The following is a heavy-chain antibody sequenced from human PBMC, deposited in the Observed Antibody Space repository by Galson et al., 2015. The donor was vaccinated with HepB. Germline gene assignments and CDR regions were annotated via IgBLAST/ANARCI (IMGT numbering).Heavy chain of an antibody. Sequence: SLRLSCAASQFTFSNYWMSWVRQAPGKGLEWVANIKQDGSEKYYVDSVKDRFTISRDNAKKSLHLQMTGLRAEDTAVYYCARVLYDFWSGYYVDYWGQGTLVTVSS. CDR1: QFTFSNYW. V-gene: IGHV3-7*01. CDR3: ARVLYDFWSGYYVDY. D-gene: IGHD3-3*01. J-gene: IGHJ4*02. CDR2: IKQDGSEK.